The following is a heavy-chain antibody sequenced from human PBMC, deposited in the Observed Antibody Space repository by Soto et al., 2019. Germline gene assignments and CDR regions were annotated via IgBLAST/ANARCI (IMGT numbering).Heavy chain of an antibody. J-gene: IGHJ4*02. V-gene: IGHV4-59*08. D-gene: IGHD3-10*01. Sequence: SETLSLTCTVSGGSISSYYWSWIRQPPGKGLEWIGYIYYSGSTNYNPSLKSRVTISVDTSKNQFSLKLSSVTAADTAVYYCARLPRYGSGSRTFDYWGQGTLVTVSS. CDR3: ARLPRYGSGSRTFDY. CDR2: IYYSGST. CDR1: GGSISSYY.